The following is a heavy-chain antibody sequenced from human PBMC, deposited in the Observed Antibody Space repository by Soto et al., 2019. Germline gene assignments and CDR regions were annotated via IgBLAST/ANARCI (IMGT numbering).Heavy chain of an antibody. D-gene: IGHD2-21*02. CDR3: AKIYCGGDCYPYYHFDY. CDR1: GFTFSSYG. J-gene: IGHJ4*02. Sequence: GGSLRLSCAASGFTFSSYGMHWVRQAPGKGLEWVAVISYDGSNKYYADSVKGRFTISRDNSKNTLYLQMNSLRAEDTAVYYCAKIYCGGDCYPYYHFDYWGQGTLVTVSS. CDR2: ISYDGSNK. V-gene: IGHV3-30*18.